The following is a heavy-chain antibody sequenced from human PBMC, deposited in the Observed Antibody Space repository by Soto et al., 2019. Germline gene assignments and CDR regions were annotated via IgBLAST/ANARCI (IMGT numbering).Heavy chain of an antibody. V-gene: IGHV4-38-2*02. D-gene: IGHD3-22*01. J-gene: IGHJ5*02. CDR1: GFSISSGYF. Sequence: SETLSLTCAVSGFSISSGYFWGWIRQPPGKGPEWLGSIYHSGTTYYNPSVKGRVTISVDTSKNQSSLKMSSVTAADTAVYYCARDSSGYYWFDPWGQGTLVTVSS. CDR3: ARDSSGYYWFDP. CDR2: IYHSGTT.